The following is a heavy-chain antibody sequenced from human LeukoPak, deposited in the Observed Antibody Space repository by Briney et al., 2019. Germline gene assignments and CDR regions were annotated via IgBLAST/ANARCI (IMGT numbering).Heavy chain of an antibody. CDR1: GFTVSSNY. Sequence: PGGSLRHSCAASGFTVSSNYMNWVRQAPGKGLQWVSVIYSGGSTYYANSVKGRFTISRDSSKNTVYLQMNSLRAEDTAVYYCARGGPVGYWGQGTLVTVSS. J-gene: IGHJ4*02. V-gene: IGHV3-66*02. CDR2: IYSGGST. CDR3: ARGGPVGY. D-gene: IGHD1-26*01.